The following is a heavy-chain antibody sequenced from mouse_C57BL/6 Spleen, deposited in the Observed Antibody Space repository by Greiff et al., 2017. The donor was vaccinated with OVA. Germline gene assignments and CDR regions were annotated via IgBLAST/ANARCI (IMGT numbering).Heavy chain of an antibody. CDR3: AREDSYGRLFFDY. V-gene: IGHV14-3*01. CDR2: IDPANGNT. CDR1: GYNIKNIY. J-gene: IGHJ2*01. D-gene: IGHD1-1*01. Sequence: VQLQQSVAELVRPGASVKLSCTASGYNIKNIYMHWVKQRSEQGLEWIGRIDPANGNTNYAPKYQGKATITANTSSNTAYLQLSSLTSEDTAIYVCAREDSYGRLFFDYWGQGTTLTVSS.